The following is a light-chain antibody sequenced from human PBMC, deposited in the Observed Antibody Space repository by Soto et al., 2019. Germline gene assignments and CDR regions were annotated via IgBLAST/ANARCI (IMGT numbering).Light chain of an antibody. Sequence: QSVLTQSPSASASLGASVKLTCTLSSGHSNYAIAWHQQQPEKGPRYLMKVNSGGSHIKGDGIPDRLSGSSSGAERYLFIYSLQSEDEADYYCQTWGTGSAIVVFGGGTQLTVL. CDR3: QTWGTGSAIVV. CDR1: SGHSNYA. V-gene: IGLV4-69*01. J-gene: IGLJ7*01. CDR2: VNSGGSH.